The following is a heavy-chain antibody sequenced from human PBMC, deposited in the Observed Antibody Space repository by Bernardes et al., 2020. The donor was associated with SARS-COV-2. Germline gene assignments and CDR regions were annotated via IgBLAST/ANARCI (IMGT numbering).Heavy chain of an antibody. D-gene: IGHD2-8*01. CDR3: ARGTGIVLMVYAPYSLDV. Sequence: ASVKVSCKASGYTFTSYDINWVRQATGQGLEWMGWMNPNSGNIGYAQKFQGRVTMTRNTSISTAYMELSSLRSEDTAVYYCARGTGIVLMVYAPYSLDVWGQGTTVTVSS. V-gene: IGHV1-8*01. CDR2: MNPNSGNI. CDR1: GYTFTSYD. J-gene: IGHJ6*02.